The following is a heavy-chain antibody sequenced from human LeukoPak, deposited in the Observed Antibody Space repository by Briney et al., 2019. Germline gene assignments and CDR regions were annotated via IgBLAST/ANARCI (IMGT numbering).Heavy chain of an antibody. V-gene: IGHV3-21*06. D-gene: IGHD2/OR15-2a*01. Sequence: GGSLRLSCAASEFSFSSYTMNWVRQAPGKGLEWVSSLSSTSSDKRYAESVTGRFTISRDNPKNSVYLQMNSLRVEDTAVYYCARQGRSYINPNRGWFDPWGQGTQVIVSS. J-gene: IGHJ5*02. CDR2: LSSTSSDK. CDR3: ARQGRSYINPNRGWFDP. CDR1: EFSFSSYT.